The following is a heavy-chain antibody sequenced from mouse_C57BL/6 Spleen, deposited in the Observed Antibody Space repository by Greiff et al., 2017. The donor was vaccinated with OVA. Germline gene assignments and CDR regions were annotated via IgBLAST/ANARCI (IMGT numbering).Heavy chain of an antibody. D-gene: IGHD2-2*01. J-gene: IGHJ4*01. CDR3: RYGYDLYAMDY. CDR2: INPSSGYT. CDR1: GYTFTSYW. Sequence: QVQLQQSGAELAKPGASVKLSCKASGYTFTSYWMHWVKQRPGQGLEWIGYINPSSGYTKYNQKFKDKATLTADKSSSTAYMQLSSLTYEDSAVYYCRYGYDLYAMDYWGQGTSVTVSS. V-gene: IGHV1-7*01.